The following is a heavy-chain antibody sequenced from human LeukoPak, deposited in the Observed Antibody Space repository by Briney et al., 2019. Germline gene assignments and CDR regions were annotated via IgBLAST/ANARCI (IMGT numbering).Heavy chain of an antibody. V-gene: IGHV3-11*04. CDR3: ATLTGIAVAGLREENWFDP. J-gene: IGHJ5*02. Sequence: GGSLRLSCAASGFTFSDYYMSWIRQAPGKGLEWVSYISSSGSTIYYADSVKGRFTISRDNAKNSLYLQMNSLRAEDTAVYYCATLTGIAVAGLREENWFDPWGQGTLVTVSS. CDR2: ISSSGSTI. D-gene: IGHD6-19*01. CDR1: GFTFSDYY.